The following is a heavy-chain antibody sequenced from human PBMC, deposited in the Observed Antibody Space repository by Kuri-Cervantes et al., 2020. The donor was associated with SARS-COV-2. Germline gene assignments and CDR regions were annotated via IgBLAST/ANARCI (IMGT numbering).Heavy chain of an antibody. Sequence: GESLKISCAASGLTFSSYSMSWVRQAPGKGLEWVSSISSSSSYIYYADSVKGRFTISRDNAKNSLYLQMNSLRAEDTAVYYCARVTTVTEGYWGQGTLVTVSS. CDR1: GLTFSSYS. CDR2: ISSSSSYI. V-gene: IGHV3-21*01. D-gene: IGHD4-11*01. CDR3: ARVTTVTEGY. J-gene: IGHJ4*02.